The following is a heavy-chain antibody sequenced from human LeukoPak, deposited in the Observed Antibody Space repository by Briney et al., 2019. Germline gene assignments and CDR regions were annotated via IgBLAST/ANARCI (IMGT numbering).Heavy chain of an antibody. D-gene: IGHD3-22*01. CDR3: ARADPRDSSGYDGN. V-gene: IGHV4-34*01. CDR1: GGSFSGYY. J-gene: IGHJ4*02. CDR2: INHSGST. Sequence: SETLSLTCAVYGGSFSGYYWSWIRQPPGKGLEWIGEINHSGSTNYNPSLKSRVTISVDTSKNQFSLKLSSVTAADTAVYYCARADPRDSSGYDGNWGQGTLVTVSS.